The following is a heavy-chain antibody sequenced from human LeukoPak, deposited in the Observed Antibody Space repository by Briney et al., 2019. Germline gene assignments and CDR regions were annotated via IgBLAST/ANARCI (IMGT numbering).Heavy chain of an antibody. CDR2: INPNSGAT. CDR1: GYTFTGYY. CDR3: ARDALLWLAFDI. J-gene: IGHJ3*02. Sequence: ASVKVSCKASGYTFTGYYMHWVRQAPGQGLEWMGWINPNSGATNYAQKFQGRVTMTRDTSISTAYMELSRLRSDDTAVYYCARDALLWLAFDIWGQGTMVTVSS. V-gene: IGHV1-2*02. D-gene: IGHD3-10*01.